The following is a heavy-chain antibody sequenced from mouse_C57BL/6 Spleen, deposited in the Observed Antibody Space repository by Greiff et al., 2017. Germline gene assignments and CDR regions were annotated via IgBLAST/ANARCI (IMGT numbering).Heavy chain of an antibody. Sequence: QVQLQQSGAELVKPGASVKISCKASGYAFSSYWMNWVKQRPGKGLEWIGQIYPGDGDTNYNGKFKGKATLTADKSSSTAYMQLSSLTSEDSAVYFCARGGIMVTYYFDYWGQGTTLTVSS. V-gene: IGHV1-80*01. D-gene: IGHD2-2*01. CDR2: IYPGDGDT. CDR1: GYAFSSYW. CDR3: ARGGIMVTYYFDY. J-gene: IGHJ2*01.